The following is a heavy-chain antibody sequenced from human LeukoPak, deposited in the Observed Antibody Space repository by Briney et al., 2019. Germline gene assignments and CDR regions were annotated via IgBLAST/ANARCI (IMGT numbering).Heavy chain of an antibody. CDR3: ASSYDSSGYCPRGAFDI. Sequence: GGSLRLSCAASGFTFNIYTMSWVRQAPGKGLEWVSAIVGNGVTFYTDSVKGRFTISRDNAKNTLYLQMNSLRAEDTAVYYCASSYDSSGYCPRGAFDIWGQGTMVTVSS. V-gene: IGHV3-23*01. J-gene: IGHJ3*02. CDR1: GFTFNIYT. CDR2: IVGNGVT. D-gene: IGHD3-22*01.